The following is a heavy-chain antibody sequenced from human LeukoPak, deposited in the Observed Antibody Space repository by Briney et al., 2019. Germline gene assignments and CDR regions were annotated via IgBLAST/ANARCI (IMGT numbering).Heavy chain of an antibody. J-gene: IGHJ5*02. V-gene: IGHV4-61*02. CDR3: ARDGGAINWFDP. CDR1: GGSISSGSYY. D-gene: IGHD3-10*01. CDR2: IYTSGST. Sequence: SQTLSLTCTVSGGSISSGSYYWSWIRQPAGKGLEWIGRIYTSGSTNYNPSLKSRATISVDTSKNQFSLKLSSVTAADTAVYYCARDGGAINWFDPWGQGTLVTVSS.